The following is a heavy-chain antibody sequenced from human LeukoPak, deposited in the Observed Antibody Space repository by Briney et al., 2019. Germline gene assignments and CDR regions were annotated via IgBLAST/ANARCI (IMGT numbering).Heavy chain of an antibody. CDR2: ISAYNGNT. Sequence: ASVKVSCKASGYTFTGYGISWVRQAPGQGLEWMGWISAYNGNTNYAQKLQGRVTMTTDTSTSTAYMELRSLRSDDTAVYYCARDLNGDYPRDAFDIWGQGTMVTVSS. D-gene: IGHD4-17*01. V-gene: IGHV1-18*01. CDR1: GYTFTGYG. J-gene: IGHJ3*02. CDR3: ARDLNGDYPRDAFDI.